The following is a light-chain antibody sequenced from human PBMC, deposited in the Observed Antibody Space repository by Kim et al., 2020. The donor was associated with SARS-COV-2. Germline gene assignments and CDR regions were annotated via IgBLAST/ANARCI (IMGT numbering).Light chain of an antibody. Sequence: SYELTQPPSVSVSPGQTASITCSGDKLGDKYACWYQQKPGQSPVLVIYHDSKRPSGIPERFSGPNSGNTATLTISGTQAMDEADDYCQAWDSSTVVFGGG. V-gene: IGLV3-1*01. CDR1: KLGDKY. CDR3: QAWDSSTVV. J-gene: IGLJ2*01. CDR2: HDS.